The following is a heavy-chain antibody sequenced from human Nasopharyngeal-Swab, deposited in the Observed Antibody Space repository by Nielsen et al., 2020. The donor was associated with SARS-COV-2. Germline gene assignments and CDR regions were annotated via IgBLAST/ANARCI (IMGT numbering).Heavy chain of an antibody. D-gene: IGHD2-2*01. CDR1: GFTFSSYS. V-gene: IGHV3-48*02. CDR2: ISSSSSTI. Sequence: GESLKISCAASGFTFSSYSMNWVRQAPGKGLEWVSYISSSSSTIYYADSVKGRFTISRDNAKNSLYLQMNSLRDEDTAVYYCAREGGDCSSTSCFVFKLRSEYYFDYWGQGTLVTVSS. J-gene: IGHJ4*02. CDR3: AREGGDCSSTSCFVFKLRSEYYFDY.